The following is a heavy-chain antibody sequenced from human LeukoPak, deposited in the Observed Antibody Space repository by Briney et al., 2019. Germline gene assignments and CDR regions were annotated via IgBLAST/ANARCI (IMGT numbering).Heavy chain of an antibody. Sequence: GGSLRLSCAASGFTVRSTYMSWVRQAPGKGLEWVSVIYSDGRTYYADSVKGRFTISRDNSKNTLSLQMNSLQVEDTAVYYCVTLWFGQLSVNNNYRMDAWGKGTTVIISS. J-gene: IGHJ6*01. CDR3: VTLWFGQLSVNNNYRMDA. V-gene: IGHV3-53*01. CDR2: IYSDGRT. CDR1: GFTVRSTY. D-gene: IGHD3-10*01.